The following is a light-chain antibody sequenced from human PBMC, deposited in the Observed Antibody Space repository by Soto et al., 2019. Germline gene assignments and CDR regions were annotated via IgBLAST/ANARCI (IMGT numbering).Light chain of an antibody. CDR3: QTWGTGIVI. CDR1: RGHSNYA. CDR2: LNRDGSH. Sequence: QPVLTQSPSASASLGASVKLTCTLSRGHSNYAIAWPQQQPEKGPRYLMKLNRDGSHSKGDGIPNRFSGSSSGAERYLTVSRLQSEDEADYYCQTWGTGIVICGGGTKLTVL. V-gene: IGLV4-69*01. J-gene: IGLJ2*01.